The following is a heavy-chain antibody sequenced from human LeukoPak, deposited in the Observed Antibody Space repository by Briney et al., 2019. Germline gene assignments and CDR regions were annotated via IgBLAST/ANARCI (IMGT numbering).Heavy chain of an antibody. CDR1: EFTFSSYW. Sequence: GGSLRLSCAASEFTFSSYWMSWVRQAPGKGLEWVSLISWDSATTYYADSVKGRFTISRANSKSSLYLQLNSLRTEDTALYYCAKDRGSTTWYGYFDYWGQGTLVTVSS. CDR3: AKDRGSTTWYGYFDY. D-gene: IGHD6-13*01. J-gene: IGHJ4*02. CDR2: ISWDSATT. V-gene: IGHV3-43*01.